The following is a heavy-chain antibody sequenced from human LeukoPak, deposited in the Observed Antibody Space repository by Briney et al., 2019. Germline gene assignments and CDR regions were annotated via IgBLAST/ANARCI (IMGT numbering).Heavy chain of an antibody. D-gene: IGHD3-10*01. V-gene: IGHV4-4*02. CDR1: GGSISSSNW. CDR3: ARGITMVRGVIIGNWFDP. CDR2: IYHSGST. Sequence: PSGTLSLTCAVSGGSISSSNWWSWVRQPPGKGLEWIGEIYHSGSTNYNPSLKSRVTISVDTSKNQFSLKLSSVTAADTAVYYCARGITMVRGVIIGNWFDPWGQGTLVTVSS. J-gene: IGHJ5*02.